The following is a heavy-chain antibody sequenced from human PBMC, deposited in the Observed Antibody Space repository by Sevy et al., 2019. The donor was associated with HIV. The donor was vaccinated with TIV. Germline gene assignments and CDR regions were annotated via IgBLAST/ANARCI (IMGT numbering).Heavy chain of an antibody. V-gene: IGHV3-21*01. CDR2: ITSSSSYI. CDR3: ARSWEQQLHDAFDI. Sequence: GGSLRLSCAASGFTLSSYSMNWVRQAPGKGLEWVSSITSSSSYIYYADSEKGRFTISRDNAKNSLYLQMNSLRAEDTAVYYCARSWEQQLHDAFDIWGQGTMVTVSS. D-gene: IGHD6-13*01. CDR1: GFTLSSYS. J-gene: IGHJ3*02.